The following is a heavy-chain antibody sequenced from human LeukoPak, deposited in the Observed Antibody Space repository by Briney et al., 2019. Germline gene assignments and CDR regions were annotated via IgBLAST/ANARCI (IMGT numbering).Heavy chain of an antibody. CDR2: VLYNGSKK. J-gene: IGHJ4*02. CDR1: GFTFTRYT. CDR3: VRDNYGGILDF. D-gene: IGHD2-21*01. V-gene: IGHV3-30*04. Sequence: GGSLRPSCAASGFTFTRYTMHWVRQAPGKGLEWVALVLYNGSKKYYADSVKGRFTLSRDNSKNTLSLEMNALRADDTAVYYCVRDNYGGILDFWGQGTLVTVSS.